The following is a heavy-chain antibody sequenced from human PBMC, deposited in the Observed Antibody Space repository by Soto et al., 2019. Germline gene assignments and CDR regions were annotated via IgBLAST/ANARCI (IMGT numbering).Heavy chain of an antibody. Sequence: GESLKISCQGSGYIFSNYLITWVRQLPGKGLEWMGRIDPGDSDTNYSPSFQGHVTMSTDKSINTAYLQWSSLKASDTAIYYCARQLPGKLDVWGQGTTVTVSS. J-gene: IGHJ6*02. D-gene: IGHD1-1*01. CDR1: GYIFSNYL. CDR3: ARQLPGKLDV. CDR2: IDPGDSDT. V-gene: IGHV5-10-1*01.